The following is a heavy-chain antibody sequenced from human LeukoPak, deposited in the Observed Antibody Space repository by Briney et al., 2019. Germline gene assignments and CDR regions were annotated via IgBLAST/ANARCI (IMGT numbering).Heavy chain of an antibody. V-gene: IGHV3-23*01. CDR3: AKDTWCSSSSCWFDP. CDR2: ISGSGVST. D-gene: IGHD6-6*01. CDR1: GFTFICHA. J-gene: IGHJ5*02. Sequence: GGSLRLSCAASGFTFICHAMSWVRQAPGKGLQWVSGISGSGVSTYYADSVKGRFTISRDNSKNTLYLQMNSLRAEDTAVYYCAKDTWCSSSSCWFDPWGQGTLVTVSS.